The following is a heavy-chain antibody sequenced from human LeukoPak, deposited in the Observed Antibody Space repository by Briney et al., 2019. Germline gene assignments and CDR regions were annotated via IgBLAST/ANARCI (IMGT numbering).Heavy chain of an antibody. CDR1: GYTFTSYG. J-gene: IGHJ4*02. D-gene: IGHD3-10*01. CDR3: ASTPYYYGSGILVWDY. Sequence: ASVKVSCKASGYTFTSYGISWVRQAPGQGLEWMGWISAYNGNTNYAQKLQGRVTMTTDTSTSTAYMELRSLRSDDTAVYYCASTPYYYGSGILVWDYWGQGTLVTVSS. V-gene: IGHV1-18*01. CDR2: ISAYNGNT.